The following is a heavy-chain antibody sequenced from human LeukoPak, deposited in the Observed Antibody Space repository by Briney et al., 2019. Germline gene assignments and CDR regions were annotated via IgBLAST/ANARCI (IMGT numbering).Heavy chain of an antibody. Sequence: GGSLRLSCAASGFTFNNYAMTWVRQAPGKGLEWVSVVSGSGDNTNYADSVKGRFTISRDNSKNTLYLQMNSLRAEDTAVYYCARDLELATTYFDYWGQGTLVTVSS. V-gene: IGHV3-23*01. CDR3: ARDLELATTYFDY. CDR1: GFTFNNYA. CDR2: VSGSGDNT. D-gene: IGHD5-24*01. J-gene: IGHJ4*02.